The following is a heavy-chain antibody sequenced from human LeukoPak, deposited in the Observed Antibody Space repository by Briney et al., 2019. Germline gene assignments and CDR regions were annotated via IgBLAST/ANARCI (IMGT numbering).Heavy chain of an antibody. J-gene: IGHJ6*03. CDR1: GFTFSSYE. Sequence: GGSLRLSCAASGFTFSSYEMNWVRQAPGKGLEWVSYISSSGSTIYYADSVKGRFTISRDNAKNSLYLQMNSLRAEDTAVYYCARGSPAMHGDYWGGRYYYYYYYMDVWGKGTTVTISS. CDR3: ARGSPAMHGDYWGGRYYYYYYYMDV. D-gene: IGHD4-17*01. CDR2: ISSSGSTI. V-gene: IGHV3-48*03.